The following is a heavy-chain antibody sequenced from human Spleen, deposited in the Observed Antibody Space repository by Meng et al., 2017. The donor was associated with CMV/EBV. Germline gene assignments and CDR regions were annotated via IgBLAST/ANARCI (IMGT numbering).Heavy chain of an antibody. D-gene: IGHD3-3*01. CDR2: INHSGST. J-gene: IGHJ6*02. CDR1: GDSISSSIYY. Sequence: SETLSLTCTVSGDSISSSIYYWGWIRQPPGKGLEWIGEINHSGSTNYNPSLKSRFTISVDTSKNQFSLKLSSVTAADTAVYYCARARPIFGVVMVYYYYGMDVWGQGTTVTVSS. CDR3: ARARPIFGVVMVYYYYGMDV. V-gene: IGHV4-39*07.